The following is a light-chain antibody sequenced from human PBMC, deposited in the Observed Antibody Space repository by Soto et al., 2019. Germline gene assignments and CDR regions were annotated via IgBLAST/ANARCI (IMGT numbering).Light chain of an antibody. CDR3: CSYAGSSTPDV. J-gene: IGLJ1*01. V-gene: IGLV2-23*02. Sequence: QSALTQPACVSGCPGQSITISCTGTSSDVGSYNLVSWYQQHPGKAPKLMIYEVSKRPSGVSNRFSGSKSGNTASLTISGLQAEDEADYYCCSYAGSSTPDVFGTGTKLTVL. CDR2: EVS. CDR1: SSDVGSYNL.